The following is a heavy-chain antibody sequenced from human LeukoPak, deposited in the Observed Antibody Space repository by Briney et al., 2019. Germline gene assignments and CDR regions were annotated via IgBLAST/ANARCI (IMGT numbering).Heavy chain of an antibody. Sequence: ASVKVSCKASGYTFTTYEINWVRQATGQGLEWMGWTNPNSGNTGYAQKFQGRVTMTRNTSITTAYMELSNLRSEDTAVYYCARVMITFGGVIAYGVDVWGQGTTXTVSS. CDR3: ARVMITFGGVIAYGVDV. CDR1: GYTFTTYE. J-gene: IGHJ6*02. CDR2: TNPNSGNT. V-gene: IGHV1-8*01. D-gene: IGHD3-16*02.